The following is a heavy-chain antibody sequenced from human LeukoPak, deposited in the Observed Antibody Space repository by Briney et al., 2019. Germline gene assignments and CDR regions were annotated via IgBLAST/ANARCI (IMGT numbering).Heavy chain of an antibody. CDR2: INHSGST. CDR1: GGSFSGYY. J-gene: IGHJ4*02. CDR3: ASRRSSSGWYSGGFDY. V-gene: IGHV4-34*01. Sequence: SETLSLTCAVYGGSFSGYYWSWIRQPPGKGLEWIGEINHSGSTNYNPSLKSRVTISVDTSKNQFSLKLSSVTAADTAVYYCASRRSSSGWYSGGFDYWGQGTLVTVSS. D-gene: IGHD6-13*01.